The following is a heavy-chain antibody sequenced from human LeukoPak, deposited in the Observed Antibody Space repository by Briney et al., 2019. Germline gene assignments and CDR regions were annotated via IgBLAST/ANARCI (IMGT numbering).Heavy chain of an antibody. V-gene: IGHV4-59*01. J-gene: IGHJ5*02. CDR2: IYYSGST. Sequence: SETLSLTCTVSGGSISSYYWSWIRQPPGKGLEWIGYIYYSGSTNYNPSLESRVTISVDTSKNQFSLKLSSVTAADTAVYYCARVPPPAAKLVVDPWGQGTLVTVSS. D-gene: IGHD6-25*01. CDR3: ARVPPPAAKLVVDP. CDR1: GGSISSYY.